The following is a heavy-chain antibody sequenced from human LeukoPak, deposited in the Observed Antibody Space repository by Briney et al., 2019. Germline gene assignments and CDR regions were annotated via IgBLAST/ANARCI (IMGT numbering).Heavy chain of an antibody. Sequence: SETLSLTCSVSSGSISSSSYYWGWIRQPPGKGLEWIGSFYYTGITYYNPSLKSRVTISVDASENQFSLKLSSVTAADTALYYCARHGFGSILTGALIDYWGQGTLVTVPS. D-gene: IGHD3-10*01. CDR1: SGSISSSSYY. V-gene: IGHV4-39*01. CDR2: FYYTGIT. CDR3: ARHGFGSILTGALIDY. J-gene: IGHJ4*02.